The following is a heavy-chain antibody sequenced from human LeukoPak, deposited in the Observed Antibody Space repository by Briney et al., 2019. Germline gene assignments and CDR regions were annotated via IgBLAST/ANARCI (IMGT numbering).Heavy chain of an antibody. V-gene: IGHV3-21*01. CDR1: GFTFSSYA. Sequence: GGSLRLSCAASGFTFSSYAMSWVRQAPGKGLEWVSSISSSSSYIYYADSVKGRFTISRDNAKNSLYLQMNSLRAEDTAAYYCARDGAAAGSGNAFDIWGQGTMVTVSS. CDR2: ISSSSSYI. J-gene: IGHJ3*02. D-gene: IGHD6-13*01. CDR3: ARDGAAAGSGNAFDI.